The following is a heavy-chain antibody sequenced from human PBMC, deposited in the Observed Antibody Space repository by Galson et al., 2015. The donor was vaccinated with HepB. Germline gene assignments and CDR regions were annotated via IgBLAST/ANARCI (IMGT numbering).Heavy chain of an antibody. CDR1: GFTFGDYA. V-gene: IGHV3-49*04. CDR3: TRGARSYYLY. Sequence: SLRLSCAASGFTFGDYAMSWVRQAPGKGLEWVGFIRSKAYGGTTEYAASVKGRFTISRDDSKSIAYLQMNSLKTEDTAVYYCTRGARSYYLYWGQGTLVTVSS. CDR2: IRSKAYGGTT. D-gene: IGHD1-26*01. J-gene: IGHJ4*02.